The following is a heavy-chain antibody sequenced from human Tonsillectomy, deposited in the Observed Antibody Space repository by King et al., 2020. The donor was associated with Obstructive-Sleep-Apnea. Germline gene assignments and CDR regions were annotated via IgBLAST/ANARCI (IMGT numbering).Heavy chain of an antibody. Sequence: DVQLVESGGGLVKPGGSLRLSCAASGFTCSSAWMTWVRQAPGKGLEWVGRIKNRPDGGTIEYNGPVEGRFSISRDDSKNILFLQMDSLETDDTAVYYCAASLTPGGYDVYGQGTVVTVS. CDR1: GFTCSSAW. CDR2: IKNRPDGGTI. D-gene: IGHD2-8*02. CDR3: AASLTPGGYDV. J-gene: IGHJ3*01. V-gene: IGHV3-15*01.